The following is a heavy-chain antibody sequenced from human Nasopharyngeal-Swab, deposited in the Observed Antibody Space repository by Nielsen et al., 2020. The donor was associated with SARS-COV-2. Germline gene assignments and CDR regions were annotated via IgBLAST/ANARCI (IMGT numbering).Heavy chain of an antibody. J-gene: IGHJ4*02. CDR3: ARGVYVVVPAANGDY. V-gene: IGHV3-30-3*01. D-gene: IGHD2-2*01. CDR2: ISYDGSNK. Sequence: GGSLRLSCAASGFTFSSYAMHWVRKAPGKGLEWVAVISYDGSNKYYADSVKGRFTISRDNSKNTLYLQMNSLRAEDTAVYYCARGVYVVVPAANGDYWGQGTLVTVSS. CDR1: GFTFSSYA.